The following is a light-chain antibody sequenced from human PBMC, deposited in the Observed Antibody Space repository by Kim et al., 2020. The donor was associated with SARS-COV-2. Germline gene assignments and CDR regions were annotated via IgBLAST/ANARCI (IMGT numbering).Light chain of an antibody. CDR2: GNS. J-gene: IGLJ2*01. CDR3: QSYDSSGVV. V-gene: IGLV1-40*01. CDR1: SSNIGAGYG. Sequence: PGQRVTISCTGSSSNIGAGYGVPWYQQLPGTAPKLLFYGNSNRPSGVPDRFSGSKSGTSASLAITGLQAEDAADYYCQSYDSSGVVFGGGTQLTVL.